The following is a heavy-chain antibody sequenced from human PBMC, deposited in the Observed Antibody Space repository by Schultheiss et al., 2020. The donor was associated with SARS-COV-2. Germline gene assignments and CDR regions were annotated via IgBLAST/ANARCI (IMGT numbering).Heavy chain of an antibody. V-gene: IGHV1-2*02. Sequence: ASVKVSCKASGYTFTGYYMHWVRQAPGQGLEWMGWINPNSGGTNYAQKFQGRVTMTRDTSISTAYMELSRLRSDDTAVYYCARVMGSRDKFDYWGQGTLVTVSS. CDR3: ARVMGSRDKFDY. D-gene: IGHD6-13*01. CDR1: GYTFTGYY. CDR2: INPNSGGT. J-gene: IGHJ4*02.